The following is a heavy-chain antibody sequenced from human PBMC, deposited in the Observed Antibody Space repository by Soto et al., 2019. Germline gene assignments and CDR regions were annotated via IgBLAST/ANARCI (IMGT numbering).Heavy chain of an antibody. V-gene: IGHV4-39*01. CDR3: ARQYYDFWSGPYYYYGMDV. Sequence: PSETWSLTCTVSGGSISSSSYYWGWIRQPPGKGLEWIGSIYYSGSTYYNPSLKSRVTISVDTSKNQFSLKLSSVTAADTAVYYCARQYYDFWSGPYYYYGMDVWGQGTTVTVSS. J-gene: IGHJ6*02. D-gene: IGHD3-3*01. CDR2: IYYSGST. CDR1: GGSISSSSYY.